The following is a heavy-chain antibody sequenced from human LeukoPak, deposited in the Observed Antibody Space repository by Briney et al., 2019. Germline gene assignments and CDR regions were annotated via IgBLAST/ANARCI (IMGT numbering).Heavy chain of an antibody. CDR2: IKQDGSEK. D-gene: IGHD4-23*01. J-gene: IGHJ3*02. CDR1: GFTFSSYW. CDR3: ARASTTVVTLDTFAI. Sequence: PGGSLRLSCAGSGFTFSSYWMSWVRQAPGKGLEWVANIKQDGSEKYYVDSVKGRFTISRDNAENSLYLQMSSLRAEDTALYYCARASTTVVTLDTFAIWGQGTMVTVSS. V-gene: IGHV3-7*01.